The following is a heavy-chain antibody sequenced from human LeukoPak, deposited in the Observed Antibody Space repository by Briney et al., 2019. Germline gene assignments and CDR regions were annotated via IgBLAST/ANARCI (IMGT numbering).Heavy chain of an antibody. CDR2: ISSTGGTT. CDR3: AKLLYYYDSSQPY. J-gene: IGHJ4*02. CDR1: GFTFSSFG. Sequence: GGSLRLSCAASGFTFSSFGMSWVRQVPGKGLEWVPSISSTGGTTYYADSVKGRFTISRDNSKNTLYLQMNSLRAEDTAVYYCAKLLYYYDSSQPYWGQGTLVTVSS. D-gene: IGHD3-22*01. V-gene: IGHV3-23*01.